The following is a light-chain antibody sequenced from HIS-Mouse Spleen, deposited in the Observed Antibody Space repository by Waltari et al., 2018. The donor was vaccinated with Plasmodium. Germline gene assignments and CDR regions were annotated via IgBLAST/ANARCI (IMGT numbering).Light chain of an antibody. Sequence: SFSASTGDRVTITCRASQGISSYLAWYQQKPGKAPKLLIYAASTLQSGVPSRFSGSGSGTDFTLTISCLQSEDFATYYCQQYYSYPLTFGGGTKVEIK. CDR3: QQYYSYPLT. J-gene: IGKJ4*01. V-gene: IGKV1-8*01. CDR1: QGISSY. CDR2: AAS.